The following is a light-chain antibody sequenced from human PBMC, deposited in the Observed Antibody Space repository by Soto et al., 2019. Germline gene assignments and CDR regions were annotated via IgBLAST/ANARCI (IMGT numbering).Light chain of an antibody. CDR2: EVN. CDR1: SSDDGNYNY. CDR3: TSYAGSNKLV. J-gene: IGLJ2*01. V-gene: IGLV2-8*01. Sequence: QSALTQPPSASASPGHSVTISCTGTSSDDGNYNYVSWYQQHPGKAPKLVIFEVNKRPLGVPDRFSGSKSGNTTSLTVSGLQAEDEAAYYCTSYAGSNKLVFGGGTQLTVL.